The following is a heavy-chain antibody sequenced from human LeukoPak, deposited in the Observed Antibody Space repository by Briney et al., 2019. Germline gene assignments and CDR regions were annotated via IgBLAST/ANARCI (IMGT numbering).Heavy chain of an antibody. CDR3: ARDVYSSSWYGGDFFDY. V-gene: IGHV3-21*01. CDR1: GVTFSSYW. D-gene: IGHD6-13*01. J-gene: IGHJ4*02. CDR2: ISSSSSYI. Sequence: RPGGSLRLSCAASGVTFSSYWMSWVRQAPGKGLEWVSSISSSSSYIYYADSVKGRFTISRDNAKNSLYLQMNSLRAEDTAVYYCARDVYSSSWYGGDFFDYWGQGTLVTVSS.